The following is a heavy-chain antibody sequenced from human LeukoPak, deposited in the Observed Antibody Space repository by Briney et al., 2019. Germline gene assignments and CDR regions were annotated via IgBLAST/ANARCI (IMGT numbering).Heavy chain of an antibody. Sequence: PGGSLRLSCAASGFTFSSYAMSWVRQAPGKGLEWVSAISGSGGTTYYADSVKGRFTISRDNSKNTLYLQMNSLRAEDTAVYYCAKDSYYYDSSGYSDWGQGTLVTVSS. CDR2: ISGSGGTT. D-gene: IGHD3-22*01. V-gene: IGHV3-23*01. J-gene: IGHJ4*02. CDR3: AKDSYYYDSSGYSD. CDR1: GFTFSSYA.